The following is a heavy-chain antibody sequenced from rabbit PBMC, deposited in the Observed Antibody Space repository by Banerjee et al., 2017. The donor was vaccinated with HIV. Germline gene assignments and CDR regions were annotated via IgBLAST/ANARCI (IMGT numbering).Heavy chain of an antibody. Sequence: QEQLEESGGDLVKPEGSLTLTCTASGIDFSSNYWICWVRQAPGKGLEWIGYIDPDFVNRYYASWVNGRFTISSHNAQNTLYLQLNSLTAADTATYFCARFPYYIDDYAYFNLWGQGTLVTVS. J-gene: IGHJ4*01. D-gene: IGHD6-1*01. CDR3: ARFPYYIDDYAYFNL. V-gene: IGHV1S45*01. CDR1: GIDFSSNYW. CDR2: IDPDFVNR.